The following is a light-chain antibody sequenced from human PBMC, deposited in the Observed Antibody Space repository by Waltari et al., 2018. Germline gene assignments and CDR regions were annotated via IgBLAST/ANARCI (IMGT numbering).Light chain of an antibody. J-gene: IGKJ2*03. CDR3: GEGTKVRER. V-gene: IGKV2-30*02. CDR1: PSLVHRDGNTY. Sequence: DVVLTQSPLSLPITPGQPASISCRPSPSLVHRDGNTYLRWYQQKPGQPPKLLIYKVSNRDSGDPDRVSGRGAGTDVRLEISRVEAEDVGVYYCGEGTKVRERFGQGTKVENK. CDR2: KVS.